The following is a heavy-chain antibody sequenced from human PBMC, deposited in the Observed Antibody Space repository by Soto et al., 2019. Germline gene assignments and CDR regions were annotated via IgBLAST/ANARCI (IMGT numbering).Heavy chain of an antibody. V-gene: IGHV3-33*01. CDR2: IWYDGSNK. CDR3: ARDSLSLERGEIAAAGLPNTNGAFDI. Sequence: GGSLRLSCAASGFTFSSYGMHWVRQAPGKGLEWVAVIWYDGSNKYYADSVKGRFTISRDNSKNTLYLQMNSLRAEDTAVYYCARDSLSLERGEIAAAGLPNTNGAFDIWGQGTMVTVSS. D-gene: IGHD6-13*01. CDR1: GFTFSSYG. J-gene: IGHJ3*02.